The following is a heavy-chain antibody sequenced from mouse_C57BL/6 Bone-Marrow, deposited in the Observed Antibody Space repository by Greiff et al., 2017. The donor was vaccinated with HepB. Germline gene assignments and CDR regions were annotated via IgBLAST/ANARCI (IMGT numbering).Heavy chain of an antibody. CDR2: IYPGDGDT. D-gene: IGHD1-1*01. CDR3: ASYYGSSLYFDY. J-gene: IGHJ2*01. Sequence: VMLVESGPELVKPGASVKISCKASGYAFSSSWMNWVKQRPGKGLEWIGRIYPGDGDTNYNGKFKGKATLTADKSSSTAYMQLSSLTSEDSAVYFCASYYGSSLYFDYWGQGTTLTVSS. CDR1: GYAFSSSW. V-gene: IGHV1-82*01.